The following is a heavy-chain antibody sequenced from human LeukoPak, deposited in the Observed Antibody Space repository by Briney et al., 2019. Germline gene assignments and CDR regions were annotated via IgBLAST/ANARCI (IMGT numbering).Heavy chain of an antibody. D-gene: IGHD2-2*01. CDR1: GFSFINYA. V-gene: IGHV3-23*01. J-gene: IGHJ4*02. CDR2: ISGGGVNI. CDR3: AKDPIYYAPAAPYYFDY. Sequence: GGSLRLSCAASGFSFINYAMSWVRQAPGKGLEWGSVISGGGVNIFYAESVKGRFTISRDDSKNTVYLQMNSLRAEDTAVYYCAKDPIYYAPAAPYYFDYWGQGTLVTVSS.